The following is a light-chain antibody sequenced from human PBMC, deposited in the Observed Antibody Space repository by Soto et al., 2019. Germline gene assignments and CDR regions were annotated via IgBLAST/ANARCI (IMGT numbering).Light chain of an antibody. CDR3: MQGSHWPHT. CDR2: QVS. V-gene: IGKV2-30*01. Sequence: DAVLTQSPPSLPVTLGQPASISCRSSQSLVSAGGYTHLNWFQQRPGQSPRRLLYQVSNRDSGVQDRFSGSGSGTDFTLKISRVEAEDVGAYYCMQGSHWPHTFGQGTKLEI. CDR1: QSLVSAGGYTH. J-gene: IGKJ2*01.